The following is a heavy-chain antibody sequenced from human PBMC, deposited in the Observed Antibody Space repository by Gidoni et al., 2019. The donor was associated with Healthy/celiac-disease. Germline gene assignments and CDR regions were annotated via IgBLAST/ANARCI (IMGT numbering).Heavy chain of an antibody. Sequence: QVQLVQSGAEVKMLGSSVTVSCTASGCTFSSYAISWVRQAPGQGLEWMGGIRPSFGTANYAQKFQGRVTITADESTSTAYMELSSLRSEDTAVYYCAKATMAAAGWHYYGMDVWGQGTTVTVSS. D-gene: IGHD6-13*01. J-gene: IGHJ6*02. CDR3: AKATMAAAGWHYYGMDV. V-gene: IGHV1-69*01. CDR2: IRPSFGTA. CDR1: GCTFSSYA.